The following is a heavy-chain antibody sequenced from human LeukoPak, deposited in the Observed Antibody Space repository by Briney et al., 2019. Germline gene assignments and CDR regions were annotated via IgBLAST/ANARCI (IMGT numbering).Heavy chain of an antibody. V-gene: IGHV3-48*04. CDR3: ARDDIDFWSGYSDYYYYMDV. J-gene: IGHJ6*03. CDR1: GFTFSSYS. CDR2: ISSSSSTI. Sequence: GGSLRLSCAASGFTFSSYSMNWVRQAPGKGLEWVSYISSSSSTIYYAGSVKGRFTTSRDNAKNSLYLQMNSLRAEDTAVYYCARDDIDFWSGYSDYYYYMDVWGKGTTVTVSS. D-gene: IGHD3-3*01.